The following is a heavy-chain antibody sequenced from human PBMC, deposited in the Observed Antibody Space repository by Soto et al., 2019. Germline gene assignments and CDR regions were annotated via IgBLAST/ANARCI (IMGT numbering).Heavy chain of an antibody. V-gene: IGHV3-30*18. D-gene: IGHD6-6*01. CDR3: AKGWFRSSDY. Sequence: QMQLVESGGAVVQPGMSLRVSCAASGSSFISSGMHWVRQARDKGLEWVASLSYAGNFAHYADSVKGRFTISRDNSRKTLSLEMKSLRPDDSAVYYCAKGWFRSSDYWGQGTLVTVSS. J-gene: IGHJ4*02. CDR2: LSYAGNFA. CDR1: GSSFISSG.